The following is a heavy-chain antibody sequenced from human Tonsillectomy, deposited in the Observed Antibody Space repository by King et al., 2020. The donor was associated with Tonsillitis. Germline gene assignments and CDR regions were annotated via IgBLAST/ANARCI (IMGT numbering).Heavy chain of an antibody. CDR1: GFTFSPYA. CDR3: ARARRLGNAFDI. J-gene: IGHJ3*02. D-gene: IGHD7-27*01. CDR2: ISYDGSKK. V-gene: IGHV3-30*01. Sequence: VQLVESGGGVVQPGRSLRLSWAASGFTFSPYAMHWVRQAPGKGLEWVALISYDGSKKYYADSVKGRFTISRDNSKNTLYLQMNSLRAEDTAVYYCARARRLGNAFDIWGQGTMVIVSS.